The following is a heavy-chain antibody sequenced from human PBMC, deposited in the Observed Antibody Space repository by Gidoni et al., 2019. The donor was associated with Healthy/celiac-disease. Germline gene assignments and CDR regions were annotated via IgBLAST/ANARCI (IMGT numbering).Heavy chain of an antibody. J-gene: IGHJ6*02. Sequence: VQLVESGGGLVQPGGSLRLSCAASGFTFSSYSMNWVRQAPGKGLEWVSYISSSSSTIYYADSGKGRFTISRDNAKNSLYLQMNSLRDEDTAGYYCARDKAYGDYYYYGMDVWGQGTTVTVSS. V-gene: IGHV3-48*02. CDR1: GFTFSSYS. D-gene: IGHD4-17*01. CDR2: ISSSSSTI. CDR3: ARDKAYGDYYYYGMDV.